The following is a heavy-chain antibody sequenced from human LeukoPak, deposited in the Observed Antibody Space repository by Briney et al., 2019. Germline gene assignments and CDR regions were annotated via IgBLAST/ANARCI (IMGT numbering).Heavy chain of an antibody. CDR1: GYSFTSYW. J-gene: IGHJ4*02. V-gene: IGHV5-51*01. D-gene: IGHD5-18*01. Sequence: TGESLKISCKGSGYSFTSYWIAWVRQMPGKGLEWMGIIYPGDSDTRYSPSFQGQVTISADKSISTAYLQWSSLKASDTAMYYCARTVDTAMGKEYYFDYWGQGTLVTVSS. CDR2: IYPGDSDT. CDR3: ARTVDTAMGKEYYFDY.